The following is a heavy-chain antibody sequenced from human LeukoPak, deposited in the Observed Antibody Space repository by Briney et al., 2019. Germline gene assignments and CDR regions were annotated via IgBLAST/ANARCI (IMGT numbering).Heavy chain of an antibody. CDR3: ARDAYSSSPWYYFDY. V-gene: IGHV1-8*03. CDR2: MNPNSGNT. J-gene: IGHJ4*02. CDR1: GYTFTSYD. D-gene: IGHD6-6*01. Sequence: ASVKVSCKASGYTFTSYDINWVRQATGQGLEWMGWMNPNSGNTGYAQKFQGRVTITRNTSISTAYMELSSLRSEDTAVYYCARDAYSSSPWYYFDYWGQGTLVTVSS.